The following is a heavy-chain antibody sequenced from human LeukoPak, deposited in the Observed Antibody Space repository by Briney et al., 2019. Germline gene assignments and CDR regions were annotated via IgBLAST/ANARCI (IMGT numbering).Heavy chain of an antibody. CDR3: ARGKWELLSHYWCFDL. D-gene: IGHD1-26*01. Sequence: SQTLSLTCAISGDSFSSNSAAWNWIRQSPSRGLEWLGRTYYRSKWYNDYAVSVKSRITINPDTSKNQFSLQLNSVTPEDTAVYCCARGKWELLSHYWCFDLWGRGTLVTVSS. CDR2: TYYRSKWYN. J-gene: IGHJ2*01. CDR1: GDSFSSNSAA. V-gene: IGHV6-1*01.